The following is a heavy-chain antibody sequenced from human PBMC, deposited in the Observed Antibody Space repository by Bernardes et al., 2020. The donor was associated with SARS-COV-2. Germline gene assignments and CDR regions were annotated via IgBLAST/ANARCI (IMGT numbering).Heavy chain of an antibody. CDR1: GYSFTSYW. Sequence: GESLKISCKGSGYSFTSYWIGWVRQMPGKGLGWMGSSYPGDSDTRYSPSFQGQVTIPADKSISTAYLQWSSLKASDTAMYYCARHLTYSSSWPTFDYWGQGTLLTVSS. CDR3: ARHLTYSSSWPTFDY. V-gene: IGHV5-51*01. J-gene: IGHJ4*02. CDR2: SYPGDSDT. D-gene: IGHD6-13*01.